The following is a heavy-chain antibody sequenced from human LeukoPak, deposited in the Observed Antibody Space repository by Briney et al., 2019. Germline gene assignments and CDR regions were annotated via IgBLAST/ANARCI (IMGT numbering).Heavy chain of an antibody. CDR1: GFTFGSYW. CDR2: INSDGSST. J-gene: IGHJ4*02. Sequence: PGWSLRLSCAATGFTFGSYWMHWVRQLPGKGLVWVSRINSDGSSTSYADSVKGRFTISRDNTKNTLYQQMNSLSAEDTAVYYCALCSLRYSSGSYVFDYWGQGALVTVSS. V-gene: IGHV3-74*01. D-gene: IGHD6-19*01. CDR3: ALCSLRYSSGSYVFDY.